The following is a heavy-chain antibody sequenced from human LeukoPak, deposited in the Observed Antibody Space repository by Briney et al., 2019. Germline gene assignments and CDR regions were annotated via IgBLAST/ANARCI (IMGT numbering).Heavy chain of an antibody. CDR2: ISYDGTNK. J-gene: IGHJ4*02. Sequence: GGSLRLSCAASGFTFSSYGMHWVRQAPGKGLEWVAVISYDGTNKYYADSVKGRFTISRDNSKNTLYLQMNSLRAEDTAVYYCAKDRGYNSGRGPIDYWGQGTLVTASS. D-gene: IGHD6-19*01. V-gene: IGHV3-30*18. CDR1: GFTFSSYG. CDR3: AKDRGYNSGRGPIDY.